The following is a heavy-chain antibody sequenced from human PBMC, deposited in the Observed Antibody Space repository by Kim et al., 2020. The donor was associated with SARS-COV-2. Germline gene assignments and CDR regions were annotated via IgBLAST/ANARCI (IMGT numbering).Heavy chain of an antibody. V-gene: IGHV3-21*01. Sequence: GGSLRLSCAASGFTFSSYSMNWVRQAPGKGLEWVSSISSSSSYIYYADSVKGRFTISRDNAKNSLYLQMNSLRAEDTAVYYCARAARWYYYGSGSYQWDFDYWGQGTLVTVSS. D-gene: IGHD3-10*01. CDR3: ARAARWYYYGSGSYQWDFDY. CDR1: GFTFSSYS. CDR2: ISSSSSYI. J-gene: IGHJ4*02.